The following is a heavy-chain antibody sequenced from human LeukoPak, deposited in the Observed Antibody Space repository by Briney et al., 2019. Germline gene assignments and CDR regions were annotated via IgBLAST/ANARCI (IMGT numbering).Heavy chain of an antibody. CDR3: AKDKERESDFYYYIDV. J-gene: IGHJ6*03. V-gene: IGHV3-30*02. CDR2: IRYDGSNK. Sequence: GGSLRLSCAASGFTFSNYGMHWVRQAPGKGLEWVAFIRYDGSNKYYADSVKGRFTISRDNSKNTLYLQMNSLRAEDTAVYYCAKDKERESDFYYYIDVWGKGTTVTVSS. CDR1: GFTFSNYG.